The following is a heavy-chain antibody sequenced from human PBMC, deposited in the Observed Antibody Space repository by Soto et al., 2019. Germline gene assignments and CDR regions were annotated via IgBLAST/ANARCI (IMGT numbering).Heavy chain of an antibody. CDR3: AHVRITLVRGVTYFDY. CDR2: IYWDDDK. V-gene: IGHV2-5*02. CDR1: GFSLSTSGVG. J-gene: IGHJ4*02. D-gene: IGHD3-10*01. Sequence: QITLKESGPPLVKPTQTLTLTCTFSGFSLSTSGVGVGWIRQPPGKALEWLALIYWDDDKRYSPSLKSRLTITKDTSKNQVVLTMTNMGPVDTATYYCAHVRITLVRGVTYFDYWGQGTLVTVSS.